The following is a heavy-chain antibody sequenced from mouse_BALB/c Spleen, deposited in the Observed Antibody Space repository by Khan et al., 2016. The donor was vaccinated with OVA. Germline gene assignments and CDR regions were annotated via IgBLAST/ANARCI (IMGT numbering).Heavy chain of an antibody. CDR1: GFTFSNYV. D-gene: IGHD2-12*01. J-gene: IGHJ3*01. Sequence: EVELVESGGSLVKPGGSLKLSCAASGFTFSNYVMSWVRQTPEKRLEWVASITSGGKNYYPDSVKGRFTISSDKARNIPSLQMNNLRTEDTAMYYCARYDWFAYWGQGTLVTVSA. V-gene: IGHV5-6-5*01. CDR2: ITSGGKN. CDR3: ARYDWFAY.